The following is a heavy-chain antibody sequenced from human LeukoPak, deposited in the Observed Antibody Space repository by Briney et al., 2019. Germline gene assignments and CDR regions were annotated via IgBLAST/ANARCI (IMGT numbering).Heavy chain of an antibody. CDR1: GYSISSGYY. CDR2: FYHSGST. CDR3: ARGQYYYDSSGSRYFDY. Sequence: SETLSLTCTVSGYSISSGYYWGWIRQPPGKGLEWIGSFYHSGSTNYNPSLKSRVTMSVDTSKNQFSLKLSSVTAADTAVYYCARGQYYYDSSGSRYFDYWGQGTLVTVSS. J-gene: IGHJ4*02. D-gene: IGHD3-22*01. V-gene: IGHV4-38-2*02.